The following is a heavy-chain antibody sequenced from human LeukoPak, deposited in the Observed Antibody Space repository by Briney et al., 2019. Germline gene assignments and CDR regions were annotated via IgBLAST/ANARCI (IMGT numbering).Heavy chain of an antibody. J-gene: IGHJ3*01. Sequence: QPGGSLRLSCAASGFTFSSYVMHWVRQAPGKGLEWVAVIWYDGSTEYYADSVKGRFTISRDSSRNTLYLQMNSLRAEDTAVYYCARDSLPPIIMNALDLWGQGTMVTVSS. CDR1: GFTFSSYV. D-gene: IGHD3-16*01. CDR2: IWYDGSTE. CDR3: ARDSLPPIIMNALDL. V-gene: IGHV3-33*01.